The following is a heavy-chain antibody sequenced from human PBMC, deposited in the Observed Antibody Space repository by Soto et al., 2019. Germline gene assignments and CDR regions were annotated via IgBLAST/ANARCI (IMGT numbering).Heavy chain of an antibody. Sequence: GGSLRLSCAASGFTFSGSAMHWVRQASGKGLEWVGRIRSKGNSYATAYAASVKGRFTISRDDSKNTAYLQMNSLKTEDTAVYYCTRLLSDAFDIWGQGTMVTVSS. CDR3: TRLLSDAFDI. V-gene: IGHV3-73*01. CDR1: GFTFSGSA. J-gene: IGHJ3*02. CDR2: IRSKGNSYAT.